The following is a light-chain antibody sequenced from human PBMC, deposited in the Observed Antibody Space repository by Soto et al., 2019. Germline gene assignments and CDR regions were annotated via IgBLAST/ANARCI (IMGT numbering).Light chain of an antibody. CDR3: QQYDDWPPIT. Sequence: EIVLTQSPATLSVSPGERATLSCRASQSISNNLAWYQHKHGQGPRLLMYDASIRATGTPARFSGSGSGTEFTLTISSLQSEDFAVYYCQQYDDWPPITFGQGTKVEI. V-gene: IGKV3-15*01. CDR2: DAS. J-gene: IGKJ1*01. CDR1: QSISNN.